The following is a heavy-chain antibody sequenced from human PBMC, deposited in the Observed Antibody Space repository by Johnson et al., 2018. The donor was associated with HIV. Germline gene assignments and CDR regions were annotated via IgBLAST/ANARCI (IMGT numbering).Heavy chain of an antibody. CDR3: AREVDAFDM. Sequence: VQLVESGGDWVQPGGSLRLSCAASGFTFSIYDMHWVRQPTGKGLEWVANIKQDGSEKYYVDSVKGRFTISRDNAKNSLYLQMNTLRAEDTAVYYCAREVDAFDMWGQGTLVTVSS. CDR2: IKQDGSEK. CDR1: GFTFSIYD. J-gene: IGHJ3*02. V-gene: IGHV3-7*01.